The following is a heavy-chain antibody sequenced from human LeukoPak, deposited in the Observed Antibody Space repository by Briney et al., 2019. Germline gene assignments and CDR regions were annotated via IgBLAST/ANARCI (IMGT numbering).Heavy chain of an antibody. J-gene: IGHJ4*02. Sequence: SGTLSLTCAVYGGSFSGYYWSWIRQPPGKGLEWIGEINHSGSTNYNPSLKSRVTISVDTSKNQFSLKLSSVTAADTAVYYCARLIAGKLTTVTTTYYFDYWGQGTLVTVSS. CDR1: GGSFSGYY. CDR2: INHSGST. CDR3: ARLIAGKLTTVTTTYYFDY. D-gene: IGHD4-17*01. V-gene: IGHV4-34*01.